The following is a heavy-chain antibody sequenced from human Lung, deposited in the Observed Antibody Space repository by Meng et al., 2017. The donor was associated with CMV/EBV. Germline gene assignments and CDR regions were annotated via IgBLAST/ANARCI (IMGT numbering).Heavy chain of an antibody. CDR2: FDPEDGET. CDR3: ATDGRGYSYGKYYYYYGMDV. CDR1: GYTLTELS. V-gene: IGHV1-24*01. D-gene: IGHD5-18*01. J-gene: IGHJ6*02. Sequence: ASXXVSXKVSGYTLTELSMHWVRQAPGKGLEWMGGFDPEDGETIYAQKFQGRVTMTEDTSTDTAYMELSSLRSEDTAVYYCATDGRGYSYGKYYYYYGMDVWXQGTTVTVPS.